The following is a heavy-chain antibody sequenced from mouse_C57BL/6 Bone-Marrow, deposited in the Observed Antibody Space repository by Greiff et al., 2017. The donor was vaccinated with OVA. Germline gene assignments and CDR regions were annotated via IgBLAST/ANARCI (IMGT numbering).Heavy chain of an antibody. CDR1: GFTFSSYA. V-gene: IGHV5-9-1*02. CDR3: TREIYYGSSYYAMDY. J-gene: IGHJ4*01. D-gene: IGHD1-1*01. Sequence: EVHLVESGEGLVKPGGSLKLSCAASGFTFSSYAMSWVRQTPEKRLEWVAYISSGGDYIYYADTVKGRFTISRDNARNTLYLQMSSLKSEDTAMYYCTREIYYGSSYYAMDYWGQGTSVTVSS. CDR2: ISSGGDYI.